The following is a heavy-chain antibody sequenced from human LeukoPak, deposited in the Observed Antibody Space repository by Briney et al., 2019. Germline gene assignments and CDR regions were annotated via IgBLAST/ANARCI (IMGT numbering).Heavy chain of an antibody. J-gene: IGHJ4*02. Sequence: SETLSLTCAVYGGSFSGYYWSWIRQPPGKGLEWIGEINHSGSTNYNPSLKSRVTISVDTSKNQFSLKLSSVTAADTAVYYCARGVAAAGDFDYWGQGTLVTVSS. CDR3: ARGVAAAGDFDY. CDR2: INHSGST. V-gene: IGHV4-34*01. CDR1: GGSFSGYY. D-gene: IGHD6-13*01.